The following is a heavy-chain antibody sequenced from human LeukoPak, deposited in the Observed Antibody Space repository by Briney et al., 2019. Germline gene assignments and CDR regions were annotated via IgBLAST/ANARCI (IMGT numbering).Heavy chain of an antibody. CDR2: IYSGGST. CDR1: GFSFSNNY. J-gene: IGHJ4*02. CDR3: ARDRRYCSNSSSCYELYFDY. Sequence: GGSLRLSCAASGFSFSNNYMSWVRQAPGKGLEWVSVIYSGGSTYHADSVKGRFTISRDNSKNALYLQMNDLRAEDTAVYYCARDRRYCSNSSSCYELYFDYWGQGTLVIVSS. V-gene: IGHV3-53*01. D-gene: IGHD2-2*01.